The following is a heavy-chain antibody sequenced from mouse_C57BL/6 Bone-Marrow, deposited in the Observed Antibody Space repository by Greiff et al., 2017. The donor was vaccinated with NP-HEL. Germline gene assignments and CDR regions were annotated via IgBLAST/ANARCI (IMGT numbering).Heavy chain of an antibody. D-gene: IGHD1-1*01. CDR1: GYSFTDYN. J-gene: IGHJ2*01. CDR3: ASNYYGSRKDYFDY. Sequence: VQLQQSGPELVKPGASVKISCKASGYSFTDYNMNWVKQSNGKSLEWIGVINPNYGTTSYNQKFKGKATLTVDQSSSTAYMQLNSLTSEDSAVYYCASNYYGSRKDYFDYWGQGTTLTVSS. CDR2: INPNYGTT. V-gene: IGHV1-39*01.